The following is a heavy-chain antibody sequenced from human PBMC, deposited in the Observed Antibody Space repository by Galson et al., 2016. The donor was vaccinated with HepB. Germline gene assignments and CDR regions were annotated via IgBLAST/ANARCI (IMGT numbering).Heavy chain of an antibody. Sequence: SLRLSCAASGFTFSSYAMSWVRQAPGKGLEWMSSISGSAQNTYYRNSVEGRFTSSRDNSNNTLYLQMDSLRAEDTATYFCTRVGHSGYFFDYWGQGALVTVSS. V-gene: IGHV3-23*01. CDR3: TRVGHSGYFFDY. CDR2: ISGSAQNT. J-gene: IGHJ4*02. D-gene: IGHD3-22*01. CDR1: GFTFSSYA.